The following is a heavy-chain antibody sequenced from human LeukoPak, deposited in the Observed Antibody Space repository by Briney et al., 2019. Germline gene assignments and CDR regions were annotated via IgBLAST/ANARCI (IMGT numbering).Heavy chain of an antibody. CDR3: ARIAARPALADS. Sequence: SGTLSLTCTVSGGSISSSSYYWGWIRQPPGKGLEWIGSIYYSGSTYYNPSLKSRVTISVDTSKNQFSLKLSSVTAADTAVYYCARIAARPALADSWGQGTLVTVSS. J-gene: IGHJ4*02. CDR1: GGSISSSSYY. V-gene: IGHV4-39*01. CDR2: IYYSGST. D-gene: IGHD6-6*01.